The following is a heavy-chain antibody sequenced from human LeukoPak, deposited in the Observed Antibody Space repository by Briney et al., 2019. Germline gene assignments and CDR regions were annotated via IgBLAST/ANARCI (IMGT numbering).Heavy chain of an antibody. CDR2: INPSGGST. CDR1: GYTFTSYY. V-gene: IGHV1-46*01. J-gene: IGHJ4*02. Sequence: ASVKVSCKASGYTFTSYYMHWVRQAPGQGLEWMGIINPSGGSTSYAQKFQGRVTMTRDTSTNTVCMELSSLRSEDTAVYYCAREGQGELLFDYWGQGTLVTVSS. D-gene: IGHD1-26*01. CDR3: AREGQGELLFDY.